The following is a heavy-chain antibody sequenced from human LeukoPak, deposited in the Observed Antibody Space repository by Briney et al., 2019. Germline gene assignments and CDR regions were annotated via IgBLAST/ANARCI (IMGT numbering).Heavy chain of an antibody. CDR3: ARDESGYGYFDY. J-gene: IGHJ4*02. D-gene: IGHD5-12*01. V-gene: IGHV4-31*03. Sequence: SETLSLTCTVSGGSISSGGYYWSWIRQHPGKGLEWIGYIYYSGSTYYNPSLKSRVTISVDTSKNQFSLKLSSVTAADTAVYYCARDESGYGYFDYWGQGTLVTVSS. CDR2: IYYSGST. CDR1: GGSISSGGYY.